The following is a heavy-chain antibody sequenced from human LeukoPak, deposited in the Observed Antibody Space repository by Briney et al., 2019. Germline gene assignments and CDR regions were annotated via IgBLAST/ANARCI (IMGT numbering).Heavy chain of an antibody. CDR1: GFTFSNYW. CDR3: ARDMSGYSYGSDY. CDR2: INSDGINT. V-gene: IGHV3-74*01. Sequence: GGSLRLSCAASGFTFSNYWMHWVRQAPGKGLVWVSRINSDGINTSYADSVKGRFTISRDNAKNTLNLQMNSLRAEDTAVYYCARDMSGYSYGSDYWGQGTLVTVSS. D-gene: IGHD5-18*01. J-gene: IGHJ4*02.